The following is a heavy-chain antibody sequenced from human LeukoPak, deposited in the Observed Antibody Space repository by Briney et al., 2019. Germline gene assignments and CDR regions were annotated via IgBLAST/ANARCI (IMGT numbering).Heavy chain of an antibody. CDR1: GGSISSYY. CDR3: ARQYYYDNSGYLYYYGMDV. Sequence: SETLSLTCTVSGGSISSYYWSWIWQPPGKGLEWFGYIHYSGSTDYNPSLKSRVTISVDTSKNQFSLKLNSVTAADTAVYYCARQYYYDNSGYLYYYGMDVWGQGTTVTVSS. V-gene: IGHV4-59*08. J-gene: IGHJ6*02. CDR2: IHYSGST. D-gene: IGHD3-22*01.